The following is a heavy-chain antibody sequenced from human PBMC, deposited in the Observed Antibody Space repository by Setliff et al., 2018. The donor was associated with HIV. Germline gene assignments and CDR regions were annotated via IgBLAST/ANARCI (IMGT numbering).Heavy chain of an antibody. CDR1: GYTFTSYY. CDR3: ARDRETIFGVVILPDDAFDI. Sequence: RASVKVSCKASGYTFTSYYMHWVRQAPGQGLEWMGIINPSGGSTSYAQKFQGRVTMTRDTSTSTVYMELSSLRSEDTAVYYCARDRETIFGVVILPDDAFDIWGQGTMVTVSS. CDR2: INPSGGST. V-gene: IGHV1-46*01. J-gene: IGHJ3*02. D-gene: IGHD3-3*01.